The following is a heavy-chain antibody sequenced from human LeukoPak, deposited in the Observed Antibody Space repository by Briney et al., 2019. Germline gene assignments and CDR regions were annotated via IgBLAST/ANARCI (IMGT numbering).Heavy chain of an antibody. CDR3: ASLRGAVAGEFDY. Sequence: ASVKVSCKASGGTFSSYAISWVRQAPGQGLEWMGGIIPIFGTANYAQKFQGRVTITADKSTSTAYMELSSLRSEDTAVYYCASLRGAVAGEFDYWGQGTLVTVSS. D-gene: IGHD6-19*01. CDR1: GGTFSSYA. J-gene: IGHJ4*02. V-gene: IGHV1-69*06. CDR2: IIPIFGTA.